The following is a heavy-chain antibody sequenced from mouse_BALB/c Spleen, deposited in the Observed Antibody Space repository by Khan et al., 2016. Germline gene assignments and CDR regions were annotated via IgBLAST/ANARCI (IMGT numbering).Heavy chain of an antibody. J-gene: IGHJ2*01. CDR3: ARTSRIIY. CDR1: GYSITSGYG. CDR2: ISYSGST. V-gene: IGHV3-2*02. Sequence: EVQLQESGPGLVKPSQSLSLTCTVTGYSITSGYGWNWIRQFPGNLLDWMGYISYSGSTNYNPSFKSRVPITPDTSKNPFFLQLNSVPTGDTATSYCARTSRIIYCGQDTTLTISS.